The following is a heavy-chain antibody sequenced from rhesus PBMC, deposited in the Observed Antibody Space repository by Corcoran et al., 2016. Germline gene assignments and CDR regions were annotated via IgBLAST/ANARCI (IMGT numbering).Heavy chain of an antibody. Sequence: EVQLVESGGCLVHPGGSLRLSCAASGFTFGNSWMCCFREAAGKGLEWVSSVSGNSRNTYYTASGEGRFTISRDKSKNTLYLQMTSLRAEDTAVYYCARARWLAPGDWGQGVLVTVSS. CDR3: ARARWLAPGD. CDR2: VSGNSRNT. CDR1: GFTFGNSW. J-gene: IGHJ4*01. D-gene: IGHD6-37*01. V-gene: IGHV3S41*01.